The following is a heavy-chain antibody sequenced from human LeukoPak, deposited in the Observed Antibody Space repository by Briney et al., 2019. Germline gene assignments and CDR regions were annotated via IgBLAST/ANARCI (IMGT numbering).Heavy chain of an antibody. D-gene: IGHD6-25*01. CDR2: INSDGGST. V-gene: IGHV3-74*01. CDR3: ARRSAAKDAFDI. CDR1: GFTFSSYW. Sequence: GGSLRLSCAASGFTFSSYWMYWVRQAPGKGLVWVSRINSDGGSTSYTDSVKGRFTISRDNAKNTLYLQMNSLRAEDTAVYYCARRSAAKDAFDIWGQGTKVTVSS. J-gene: IGHJ3*02.